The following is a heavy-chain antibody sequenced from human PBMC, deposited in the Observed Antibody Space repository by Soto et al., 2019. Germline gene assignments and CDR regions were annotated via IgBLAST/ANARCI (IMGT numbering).Heavy chain of an antibody. CDR1: GFTFSSYA. V-gene: IGHV3-23*01. D-gene: IGHD6-6*01. CDR3: AKDEGVYIAARLFAFDI. Sequence: GGSLRLSCAASGFTFSSYAMSWVRQAPGKGLEWVSAISGSGGSTYYADSVKGRFTISRDNSKNTLYLQMNSLSADDTALYYCAKDEGVYIAARLFAFDIWGQGTMVTVSS. J-gene: IGHJ3*02. CDR2: ISGSGGST.